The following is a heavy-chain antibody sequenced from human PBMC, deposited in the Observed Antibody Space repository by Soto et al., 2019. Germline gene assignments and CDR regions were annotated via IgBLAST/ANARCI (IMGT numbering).Heavy chain of an antibody. CDR1: GFTFSSYG. Sequence: QVQLVESGGGVVQPGRSLRLSCAASGFTFSSYGMHWVRQAPGKGLEWVAVISYDGSNKYYADSVKGRFTISRDNSKNTLYLQMNSLRAEDTAVYYCAKEGRLAVGGLDLWGQGALVTVSS. CDR2: ISYDGSNK. D-gene: IGHD3-10*01. CDR3: AKEGRLAVGGLDL. J-gene: IGHJ5*02. V-gene: IGHV3-30*18.